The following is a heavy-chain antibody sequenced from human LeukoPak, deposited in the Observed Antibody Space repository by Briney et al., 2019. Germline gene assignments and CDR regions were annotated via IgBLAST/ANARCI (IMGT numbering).Heavy chain of an antibody. D-gene: IGHD3-10*01. CDR1: GGSISSSNW. J-gene: IGHJ5*02. V-gene: IGHV4-4*02. CDR2: IYHSGST. Sequence: SGTLSLTCAVSGGSISSSNWWGWVRQPPGKGLEWIGEIYHSGSTNYNPSLKSRVTISVDKSKNQFSLKLSSVTAADTAVYYCARGRSLLWFGELLYWFDPWGQGTLVTVSS. CDR3: ARGRSLLWFGELLYWFDP.